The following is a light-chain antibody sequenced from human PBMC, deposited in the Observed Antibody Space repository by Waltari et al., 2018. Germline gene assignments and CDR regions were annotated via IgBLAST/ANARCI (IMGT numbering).Light chain of an antibody. CDR1: QSVLTY. J-gene: IGKJ2*01. V-gene: IGKV1-39*01. CDR3: QQSHNTPPYT. CDR2: GAS. Sequence: DIQKTQSPSSLSASLGARVTITCRASQSVLTYSNWYQQKPGKAPELLIYGASSLQSGVPSRFSGSGSGTDFTLTISSLQPEDSAIYYCQQSHNTPPYTFGQGTKLEFQ.